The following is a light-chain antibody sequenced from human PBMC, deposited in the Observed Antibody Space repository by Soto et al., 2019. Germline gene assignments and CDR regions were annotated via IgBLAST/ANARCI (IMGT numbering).Light chain of an antibody. CDR1: SFYSAYK. CDR2: VGTGGIVG. CDR3: GADHGGGSSFV. V-gene: IGLV9-49*03. J-gene: IGLJ2*01. Sequence: QPVLTQPPSTSASLGASVTLTCTLGSFYSAYKVDWYQQRPGKGPRFVMRVGTGGIVGSKGDGIPDRFSVAVSGLNRYLTIKNIEEEDESDYHCGADHGGGSSFVFGGGTKLTVL.